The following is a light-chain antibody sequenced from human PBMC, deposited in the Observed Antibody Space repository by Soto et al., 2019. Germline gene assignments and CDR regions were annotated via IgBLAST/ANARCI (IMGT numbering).Light chain of an antibody. CDR1: SSDVGGYNY. J-gene: IGLJ2*01. V-gene: IGLV2-14*01. CDR2: EVS. CDR3: SSYTTSSTMI. Sequence: QSVLTQPASVSGSPGQSITISCTGTSSDVGGYNYVSWYQQHPGKAPKLMIYEVSDRPSGVSIRFSGSKSGNTASLTISGLQTEDEAYYYCSSYTTSSTMIFGGGTKVTV.